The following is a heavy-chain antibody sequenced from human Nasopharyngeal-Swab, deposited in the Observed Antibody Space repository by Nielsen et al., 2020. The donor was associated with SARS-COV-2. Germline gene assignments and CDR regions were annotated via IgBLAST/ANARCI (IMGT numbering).Heavy chain of an antibody. CDR1: GYTFTRYA. D-gene: IGHD4-17*01. V-gene: IGHV7-4-1*02. CDR2: INTDTGSP. Sequence: ASVKVSCKASGYTFTRYAMTWVRQAPGQGLEWMGWINTDTGSPAYAQGFTGRFVFSLDTSVSTAYLEISSLKAEDTAVYYCARPRTKVTLVSEDWGQGTLVTASS. J-gene: IGHJ4*02. CDR3: ARPRTKVTLVSED.